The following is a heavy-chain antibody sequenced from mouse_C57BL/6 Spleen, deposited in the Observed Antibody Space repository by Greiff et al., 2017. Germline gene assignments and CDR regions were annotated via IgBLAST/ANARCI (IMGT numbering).Heavy chain of an antibody. V-gene: IGHV5-17*01. D-gene: IGHD2-4*01. CDR3: AREGYYDYEGFAY. CDR1: GFTFSDYG. Sequence: EVNLVESGGGLVKPGGSLKLSCAASGFTFSDYGMHWVRQAPEKGLEWVAYISSGSSTIYYADTVKGRFTISRDNAKNTLFLQMTSLRSEDTAMYYCAREGYYDYEGFAYWGQGTLVTVSA. J-gene: IGHJ3*01. CDR2: ISSGSSTI.